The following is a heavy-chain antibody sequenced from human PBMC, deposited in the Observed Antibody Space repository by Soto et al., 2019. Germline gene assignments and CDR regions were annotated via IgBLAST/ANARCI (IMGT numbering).Heavy chain of an antibody. J-gene: IGHJ6*02. CDR1: GYTFTGYY. V-gene: IGHV1-2*04. CDR2: INPNSGGT. D-gene: IGHD3-3*02. CDR3: ARASHFWSPYYAPGGIYGMDV. Sequence: ASVKVSCKASGYTFTGYYMHWVRQAPGQGLEWMGWINPNSGGTNYAQKFQGWVTMTRDTSISTAYMELSRLRSDDTAVYYCARASHFWSPYYAPGGIYGMDVWGQGTTVTVSS.